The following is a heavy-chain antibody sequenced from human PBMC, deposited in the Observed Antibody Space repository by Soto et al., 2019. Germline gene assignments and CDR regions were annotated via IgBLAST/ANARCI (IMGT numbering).Heavy chain of an antibody. CDR3: VQGAYSSGWNWGFDY. CDR2: ISSNGGST. V-gene: IGHV3-64D*06. Sequence: PGGSLRLSCSASGFTFSSYAMHWVRQAPGKGLEYVSAISSNGGSTYYADSVKGRFTISRDNSKNTLYLQMSSLRAEDTAVYYCVQGAYSSGWNWGFDYWGQGTLVTVSS. J-gene: IGHJ4*02. D-gene: IGHD6-19*01. CDR1: GFTFSSYA.